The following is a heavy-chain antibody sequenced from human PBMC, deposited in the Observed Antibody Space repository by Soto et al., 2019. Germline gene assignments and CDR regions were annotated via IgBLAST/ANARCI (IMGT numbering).Heavy chain of an antibody. D-gene: IGHD3-22*01. CDR2: IYHRGST. CDR3: ARVGPWVPYYYDSSPYTFENWFDP. CDR1: GYSISSSYY. J-gene: IGHJ5*02. V-gene: IGHV4-38-2*02. Sequence: SETLSLTCTVSGYSISSSYYWGWLRHPPGKGLEWIGSIYHRGSTYYNPYRNSRVTLSIDMTNIHVSLILNSVTAADTAVYYCARVGPWVPYYYDSSPYTFENWFDPWGQGTLVTVSS.